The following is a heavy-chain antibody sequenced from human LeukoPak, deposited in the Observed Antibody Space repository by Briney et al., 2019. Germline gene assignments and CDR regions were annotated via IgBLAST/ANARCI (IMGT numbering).Heavy chain of an antibody. J-gene: IGHJ4*02. Sequence: GESLKISCKGSGYSFTSYWIGWVRQMPGKGLEWMGIIYPGDSDTRYSPSFQGQVTISADKSVSTAYLQWSSLKASDTAMYYCATGIAAAGTSPYFDYWGQGTLVTVSS. CDR3: ATGIAAAGTSPYFDY. D-gene: IGHD6-13*01. V-gene: IGHV5-51*01. CDR2: IYPGDSDT. CDR1: GYSFTSYW.